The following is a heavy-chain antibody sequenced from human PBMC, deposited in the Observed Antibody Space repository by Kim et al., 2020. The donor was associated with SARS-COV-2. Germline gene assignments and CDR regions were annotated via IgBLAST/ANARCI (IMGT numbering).Heavy chain of an antibody. CDR2: INHSGST. D-gene: IGHD6-19*01. V-gene: IGHV4-34*01. Sequence: SETLSLTCAVYGGSFSGYYWSWIRQPPGKGLEWIGEINHSGSTNYNPSLKSRVTISVDTSKNQFSLKLSSVTAADTAVYYCAAGGWYSYYFDYWGQGTLV. J-gene: IGHJ4*02. CDR1: GGSFSGYY. CDR3: AAGGWYSYYFDY.